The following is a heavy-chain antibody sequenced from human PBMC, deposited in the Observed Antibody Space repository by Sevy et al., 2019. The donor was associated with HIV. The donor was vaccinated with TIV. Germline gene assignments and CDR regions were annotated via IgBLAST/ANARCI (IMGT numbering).Heavy chain of an antibody. CDR2: IYRSGST. CDR3: ARVGYYYGSGSYYPYYYYYMDV. D-gene: IGHD3-10*01. J-gene: IGHJ6*03. CDR1: GGSISSSNW. Sequence: SETLSLTCAVSGGSISSSNWWSWVRQPPGKGLEWIGEIYRSGSTNYNLSLKSRVTISVDKSKNQFSLKLSSVTAADTAVYYCARVGYYYGSGSYYPYYYYYMDVWGKGTTVTVSS. V-gene: IGHV4-4*02.